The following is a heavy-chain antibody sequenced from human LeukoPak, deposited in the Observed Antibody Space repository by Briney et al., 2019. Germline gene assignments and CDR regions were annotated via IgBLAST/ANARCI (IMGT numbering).Heavy chain of an antibody. J-gene: IGHJ4*02. CDR1: GFTFRSHA. D-gene: IGHD1-26*01. CDR3: AKDREDSGSLYAC. CDR2: IYENGGTT. Sequence: GGSLRLSCVGSGFTFRSHAMSWVRQAPEKGLEFVSGIYENGGTTYYADSVKGRFSISRDNSKNTLYLQMNSLRAEDTAVFYCAKDREDSGSLYACWGQGTLVTVSS. V-gene: IGHV3-23*01.